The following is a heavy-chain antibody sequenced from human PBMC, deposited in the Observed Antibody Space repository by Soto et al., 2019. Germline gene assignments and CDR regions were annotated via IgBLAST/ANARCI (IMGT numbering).Heavy chain of an antibody. CDR1: GYSFTSYW. J-gene: IGHJ6*02. Sequence: GESLKISCKGSGYSFTSYWIGWVRQMPGKGLEWMGIIYPGDSDTRYSPSFQGQVTISADKSISTAYLQWSSLKASDTAMYYCARHKCGGDCRQEYYGMDVWGQGTTVTVS. CDR2: IYPGDSDT. D-gene: IGHD2-21*02. CDR3: ARHKCGGDCRQEYYGMDV. V-gene: IGHV5-51*01.